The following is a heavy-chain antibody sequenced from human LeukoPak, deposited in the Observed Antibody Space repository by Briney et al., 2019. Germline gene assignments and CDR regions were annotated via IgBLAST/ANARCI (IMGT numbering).Heavy chain of an antibody. CDR1: GFTFSSYW. D-gene: IGHD1-7*01. J-gene: IGHJ6*03. CDR3: AKRRGLELLYYYYMDV. CDR2: IKQDGREK. Sequence: GGSLRLSCAASGFTFSSYWMSWVRQAPGKGLEWVANIKQDGREKYYVDSVKGRFTISRDNAKNSLYLQMNSLRAEDTAVYYCAKRRGLELLYYYYMDVWGKGTTVTVSS. V-gene: IGHV3-7*03.